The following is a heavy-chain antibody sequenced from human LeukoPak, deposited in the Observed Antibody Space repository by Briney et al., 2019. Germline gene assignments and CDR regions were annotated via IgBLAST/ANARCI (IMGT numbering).Heavy chain of an antibody. Sequence: GRSLRLSCAASGFTFSSYGMHWVRQAPGKGLEWVAVISYDGSNKYYADSVKGRFTISRDNAKNSVYLQMNSLRAEDTAVYYCVGGFAYWGQGTLVTVSS. CDR2: ISYDGSNK. D-gene: IGHD4-23*01. CDR1: GFTFSSYG. J-gene: IGHJ4*02. V-gene: IGHV3-30*03. CDR3: VGGFAY.